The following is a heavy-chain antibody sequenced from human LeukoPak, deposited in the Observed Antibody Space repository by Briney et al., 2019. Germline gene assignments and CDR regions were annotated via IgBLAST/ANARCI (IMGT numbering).Heavy chain of an antibody. CDR1: GFTFSFYP. V-gene: IGHV3-23*01. D-gene: IGHD2-2*01. CDR2: ISGGGITT. J-gene: IGHJ4*02. CDR3: ASSSTSFATPFY. Sequence: PGGSLRLSCAAPGFTFSFYPMTWVRRAPGKGLEWVSSISGGGITTNYTDSVKGRFTISRDNAKNSLYLQMNSLRAEDTVVYYCASSSTSFATPFYWGQGTLVTVSS.